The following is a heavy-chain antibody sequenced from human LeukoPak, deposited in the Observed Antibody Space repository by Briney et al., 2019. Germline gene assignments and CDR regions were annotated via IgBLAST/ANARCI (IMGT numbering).Heavy chain of an antibody. CDR3: ARGGPAARLITFGGVTDY. J-gene: IGHJ4*02. V-gene: IGHV1-18*01. CDR1: GYTFTSYG. D-gene: IGHD3-16*01. CDR2: INAYNGNT. Sequence: ASVKVSCKASGYTFTSYGISWVRQAPGQGLEWMGWINAYNGNTNYVQKLQGRVTMTTDTSTSTAYMELRNLRSDDTAVYYCARGGPAARLITFGGVTDYWGQGALVTVSS.